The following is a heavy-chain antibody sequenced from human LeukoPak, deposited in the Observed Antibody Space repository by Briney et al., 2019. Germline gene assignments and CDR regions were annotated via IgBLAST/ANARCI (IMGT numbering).Heavy chain of an antibody. D-gene: IGHD3-22*01. Sequence: PGGSLRLSCAASGFTFSSYSMNRVRQAPGKGLEWVSYISSSSSTIYYADSVKGRFTISRDNAKNSLYLQMNSLRDEDTAVYYCARGLYDSSGYYHDYWGQGTLVTVSS. J-gene: IGHJ4*02. CDR3: ARGLYDSSGYYHDY. CDR1: GFTFSSYS. V-gene: IGHV3-48*02. CDR2: ISSSSSTI.